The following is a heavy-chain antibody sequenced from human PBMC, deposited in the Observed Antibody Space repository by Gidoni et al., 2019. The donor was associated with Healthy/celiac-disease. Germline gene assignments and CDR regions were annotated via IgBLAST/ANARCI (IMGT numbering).Heavy chain of an antibody. V-gene: IGHV3-21*01. D-gene: IGHD1-26*01. CDR1: GFPFSSYS. CDR2: ISSSSSYI. Sequence: EVQLVESGGGLVKPGGSLRLSCAASGFPFSSYSMNWVRQAQGKGLEWVSSISSSSSYIYYADSVKGRFTISRDNAKNSLYLQMNSLRAEDTAVYYCAREAEVVGATTAFDYWGQGTLVTVSS. J-gene: IGHJ4*02. CDR3: AREAEVVGATTAFDY.